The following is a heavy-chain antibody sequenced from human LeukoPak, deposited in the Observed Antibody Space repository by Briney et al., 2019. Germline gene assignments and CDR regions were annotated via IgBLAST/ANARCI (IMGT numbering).Heavy chain of an antibody. CDR1: GGSISSGGYY. V-gene: IGHV4-31*03. CDR3: ARESPTVTADY. J-gene: IGHJ4*02. D-gene: IGHD4-17*01. CDR2: IYYSGST. Sequence: SETLSLTCTVSGGSISSGGYYWSWIRQHPGKGLEWIGYIYYSGSTYYNPSLKSRVTISVDTSKNQFSLKLSSVTAADTAVYYCARESPTVTADYWGQGTLVTVSS.